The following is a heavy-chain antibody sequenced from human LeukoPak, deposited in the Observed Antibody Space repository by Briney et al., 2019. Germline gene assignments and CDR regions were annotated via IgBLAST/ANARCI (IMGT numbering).Heavy chain of an antibody. V-gene: IGHV3-11*01. CDR1: GFTFNEYY. J-gene: IGHJ3*02. CDR2: ISTSGITT. D-gene: IGHD3-10*01. CDR3: AKDLHKGGVIITGAFDI. Sequence: GGSPRLSCVVSGFTFNEYYMSCIRQSPGKGLEWISYISTSGITTSYGDSVKGRFTISRDNAKNSLYLQMNSLRAEDTALYYCAKDLHKGGVIITGAFDIWGQGTMVTVSS.